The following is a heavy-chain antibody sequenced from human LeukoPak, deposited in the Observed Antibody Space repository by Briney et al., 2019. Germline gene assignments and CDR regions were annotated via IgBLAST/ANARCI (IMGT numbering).Heavy chain of an antibody. D-gene: IGHD3-10*01. CDR1: GFTFSSYG. Sequence: GGSLRLSCAASGFTFSSYGMHWVRQAPGKGLEWVAFIRYDGSNKYYADSVNGRFTISRDNSKNTLYLQMNSLRAEDTAVYYCARDLLRYYYGSGSFDYWGQGTLVTVSS. CDR2: IRYDGSNK. V-gene: IGHV3-30*02. J-gene: IGHJ4*02. CDR3: ARDLLRYYYGSGSFDY.